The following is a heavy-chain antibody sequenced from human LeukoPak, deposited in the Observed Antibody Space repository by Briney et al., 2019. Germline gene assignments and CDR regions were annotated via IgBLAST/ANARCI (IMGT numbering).Heavy chain of an antibody. CDR3: AKDWHLGG. Sequence: GGSLRLSCAASGFTFSVSAMYWIRQAPGKGLEWVSVINERGDWTNHADSVKGRFTIFRDNSKNTLYLQMNTLRDEDTALYYCAKDWHLGGWGQGTLVTVSS. D-gene: IGHD1-26*01. CDR2: INERGDWT. V-gene: IGHV3-23*01. J-gene: IGHJ4*02. CDR1: GFTFSVSA.